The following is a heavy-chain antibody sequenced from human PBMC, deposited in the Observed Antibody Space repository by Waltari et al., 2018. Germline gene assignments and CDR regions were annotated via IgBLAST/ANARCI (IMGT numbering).Heavy chain of an antibody. D-gene: IGHD3-16*01. CDR2: TYSGGST. CDR3: ARADPRFYYYYMDV. J-gene: IGHJ6*03. V-gene: IGHV3-53*02. Sequence: EVQLVETGGGLIQPGGSLRLSCAASGFTVSSNYMSWVRQAPGKGLGWVAFTYSGGSTYSDDSVKGRFTLSSDNSTNSLDLQMNSLRAEDTAVSYCARADPRFYYYYMDVWGKGTTVTGSS. CDR1: GFTVSSNY.